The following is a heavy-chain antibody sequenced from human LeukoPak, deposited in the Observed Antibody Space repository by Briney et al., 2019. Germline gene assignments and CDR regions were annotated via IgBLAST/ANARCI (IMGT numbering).Heavy chain of an antibody. CDR3: AKDRHNWNPDQFEY. V-gene: IGHV3-30*02. Sequence: GGSLRLSCAASGFIFSSYGMNWVRQAPGKGLEWVAFIRYDESNTFYADSVKGRFTISRDNSRKMLYLQMNSLRAEDTSVYYCAKDRHNWNPDQFEYWGRGTLVTVSS. J-gene: IGHJ4*02. CDR1: GFIFSSYG. CDR2: IRYDESNT. D-gene: IGHD1-20*01.